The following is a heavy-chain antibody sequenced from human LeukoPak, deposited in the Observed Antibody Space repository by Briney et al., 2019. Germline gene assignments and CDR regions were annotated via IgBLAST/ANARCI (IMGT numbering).Heavy chain of an antibody. CDR2: ISGSGGST. CDR1: GFTFSSYA. J-gene: IGHJ4*02. V-gene: IGHV3-23*01. Sequence: GGSLRLSCAASGFTFSSYAMSLVRQAPRKGLEWVSAISGSGGSTYYADSVKGRFTISRDNSKNTLYLQMNSLRAEDTAVYYCAKSGGNYYYDSSGYYPPYYFDYWGQGTLVTVSS. D-gene: IGHD3-22*01. CDR3: AKSGGNYYYDSSGYYPPYYFDY.